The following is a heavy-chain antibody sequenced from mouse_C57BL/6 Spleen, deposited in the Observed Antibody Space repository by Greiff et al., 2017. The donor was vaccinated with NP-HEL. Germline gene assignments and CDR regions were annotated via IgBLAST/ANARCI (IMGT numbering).Heavy chain of an antibody. J-gene: IGHJ3*01. CDR1: GFTFSSYT. CDR3: ASHYDYDEGFAY. V-gene: IGHV5-9*01. CDR2: ISGGGGNT. D-gene: IGHD2-4*01. Sequence: EVKLMESGGGLVKPGGSLKLSCAASGFTFSSYTMSWVRQTPEKRLEWVATISGGGGNTYYPDSVKGRFTISRDNAKNTLYLQMSSLRSEDTALYYCASHYDYDEGFAYWGQGTLVTVSA.